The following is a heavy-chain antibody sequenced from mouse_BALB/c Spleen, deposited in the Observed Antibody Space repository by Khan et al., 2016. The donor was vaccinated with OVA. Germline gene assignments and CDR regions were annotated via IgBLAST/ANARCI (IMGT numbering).Heavy chain of an antibody. CDR1: GYTFTSYT. CDR2: INPSNGYT. Sequence: QVQLQQSGAELARPGASVKMSCKASGYTFTSYTIHWIKKRPGQGLEWIGYINPSNGYTNYKQKFKTKATLTTDKSSNTAYLQLSSLTSDDSAVYNCVRDGAYHRNDGWFAYWGQGTLVTVAA. J-gene: IGHJ3*01. CDR3: VRDGAYHRNDGWFAY. V-gene: IGHV1-4*01. D-gene: IGHD2-14*01.